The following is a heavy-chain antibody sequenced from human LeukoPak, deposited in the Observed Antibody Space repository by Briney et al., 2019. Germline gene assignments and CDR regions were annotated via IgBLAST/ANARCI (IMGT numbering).Heavy chain of an antibody. V-gene: IGHV3-48*04. J-gene: IGHJ4*02. CDR2: IGSLGTTI. Sequence: GGSLRLSCVASGFTFSSYSMNWVRQAPGKGLEWVSYIGSLGTTIYYADSVRGRFTISRDNAKSLLYLQMNSLRTEDTAVYYCARRVATDYWGQGTLVTVSS. CDR3: ARRVATDY. D-gene: IGHD5-12*01. CDR1: GFTFSSYS.